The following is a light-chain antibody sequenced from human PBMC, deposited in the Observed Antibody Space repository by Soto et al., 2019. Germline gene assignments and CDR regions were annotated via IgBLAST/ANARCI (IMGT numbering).Light chain of an antibody. CDR3: NSYTSTNTYV. Sequence: QSALTQPPSVSGSPGQSVTISCTGTSSDVGSYNRVSWYQQPPGTAPKLMIYEVSNRPSGVPDRFSGSKSGNTASLTISGLQAEDGADYYCNSYTSTNTYVFGTGTKVTVL. J-gene: IGLJ1*01. CDR1: SSDVGSYNR. V-gene: IGLV2-18*02. CDR2: EVS.